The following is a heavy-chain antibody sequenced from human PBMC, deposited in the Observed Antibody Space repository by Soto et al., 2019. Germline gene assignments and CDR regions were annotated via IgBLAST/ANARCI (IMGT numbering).Heavy chain of an antibody. J-gene: IGHJ4*02. V-gene: IGHV4-31*03. CDR1: GGSISSGGFY. CDR2: IHYSGNT. CDR3: ARLGRYGRSSGCVGNYFDY. D-gene: IGHD3-22*01. Sequence: QVLLQESGPGLVKPSQTLSLTCTVSGGSISSGGFYWSWIRQHPGKGLEWIGYIHYSGNTYYNPSLRGRLTISVDTSKDDFSLKLTSLTAADTAVYYCARLGRYGRSSGCVGNYFDYWGQGTMVSVSS.